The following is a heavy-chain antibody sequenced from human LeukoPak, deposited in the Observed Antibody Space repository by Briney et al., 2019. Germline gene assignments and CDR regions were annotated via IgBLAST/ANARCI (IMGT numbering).Heavy chain of an antibody. V-gene: IGHV4-59*01. D-gene: IGHD3-10*01. CDR1: GGSFSSYF. CDR2: IYYSGST. CDR3: ARVRDGSGSYFRGYDAFDI. Sequence: SETLSLTCTVSGGSFSSYFWSWIRQPPGKGLEWIGYIYYSGSTHYNSSLKSRVTISLDTSRNQFSLKLSSVTAADTAVYYCARVRDGSGSYFRGYDAFDIWGQGTMVTVSS. J-gene: IGHJ3*02.